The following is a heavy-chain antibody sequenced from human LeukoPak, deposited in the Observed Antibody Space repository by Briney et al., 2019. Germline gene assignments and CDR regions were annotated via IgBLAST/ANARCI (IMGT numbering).Heavy chain of an antibody. CDR1: GFTFDSYS. CDR2: ITSSSNYI. CDR3: ARGGVYSSRGIDY. V-gene: IGHV3-21*01. D-gene: IGHD6-13*01. Sequence: GGSLRLSCAASGFTFDSYSMNWVRQAPGKGLEWVSSITSSSNYIYYADSVKGRFTISRDNAKNSLYLQMNSLRAEDTAVYYCARGGVYSSRGIDYWGQGTLVTVSS. J-gene: IGHJ4*02.